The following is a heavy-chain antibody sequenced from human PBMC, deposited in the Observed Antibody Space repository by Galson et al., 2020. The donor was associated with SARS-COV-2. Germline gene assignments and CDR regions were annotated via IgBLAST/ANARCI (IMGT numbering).Heavy chain of an antibody. V-gene: IGHV1-69*13. J-gene: IGHJ6*02. D-gene: IGHD3-3*01. Sequence: SVKVSCKASGGTFSSYVISWVRQAPGQGLEWMGGIIPMFGTANYAQKFQGRVTITADESTSTAYMELSSLRSEDTAVYYCARALYPDDFWSGYGNYYYYGMDVWGQGTTVTVSS. CDR1: GGTFSSYV. CDR3: ARALYPDDFWSGYGNYYYYGMDV. CDR2: IIPMFGTA.